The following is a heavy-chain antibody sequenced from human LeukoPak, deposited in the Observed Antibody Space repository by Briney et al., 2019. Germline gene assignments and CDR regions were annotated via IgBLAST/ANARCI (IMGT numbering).Heavy chain of an antibody. CDR3: ARGDRYYYYMDV. CDR2: ISSSSSSI. J-gene: IGHJ6*03. Sequence: GGAPRLSCAAPGFTFSSYSMKWVRQAPGKGLGGVSYISSSSSSIYYADSVKGRFTISRDNAKNSLYLQMNSLRAEDTAVYYCARGDRYYYYMDVWGKGTTVTVSS. V-gene: IGHV3-48*01. D-gene: IGHD2-21*02. CDR1: GFTFSSYS.